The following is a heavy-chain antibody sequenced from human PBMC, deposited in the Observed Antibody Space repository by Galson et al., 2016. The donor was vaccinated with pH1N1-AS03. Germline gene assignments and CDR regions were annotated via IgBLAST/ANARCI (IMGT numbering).Heavy chain of an antibody. J-gene: IGHJ4*02. CDR2: IYGGGDT. CDR3: AREPWGSTQGEY. CDR1: GFTINNNY. V-gene: IGHV3-53*01. Sequence: SLRLSCAASGFTINNNYMSWVRQAPGKGLEWVSVIYGGGDTFYADSVKGRFTISRDNSKNTAYLQMISLRVEDTAVYYCAREPWGSTQGEYWGQGTPVTVSS. D-gene: IGHD3-16*01.